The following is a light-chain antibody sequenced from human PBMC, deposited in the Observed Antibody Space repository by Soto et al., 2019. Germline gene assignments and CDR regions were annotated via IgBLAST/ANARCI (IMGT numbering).Light chain of an antibody. Sequence: EVVLTQSPATLSLSPWGRAILSCRASQSVEKFLVWYQRKPGQAPRLLIYDTSIRATGIPARFSGSGSETDFTLTISSREPEDFAVYYCQQRKHWPPLTFGGGTKVELK. CDR3: QQRKHWPPLT. CDR2: DTS. V-gene: IGKV3-11*01. CDR1: QSVEKF. J-gene: IGKJ4*01.